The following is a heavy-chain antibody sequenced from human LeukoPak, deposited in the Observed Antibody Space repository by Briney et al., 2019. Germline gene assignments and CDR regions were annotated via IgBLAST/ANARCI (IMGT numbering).Heavy chain of an antibody. D-gene: IGHD7-27*01. CDR3: AKVGPSTGDYFDY. CDR1: GFTFSSDA. Sequence: GGSLRLSCGASGFTFSSDAMSWVRQAPGKGLEWVSAISGSGGNTNYADSVKGRFTISRDNSKNTLYLQMNSLRAEDTAVYYCAKVGPSTGDYFDYWGQGTLVTVSS. J-gene: IGHJ4*02. V-gene: IGHV3-23*01. CDR2: ISGSGGNT.